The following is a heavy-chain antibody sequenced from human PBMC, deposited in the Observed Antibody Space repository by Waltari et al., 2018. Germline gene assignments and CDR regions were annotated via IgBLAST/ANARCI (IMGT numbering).Heavy chain of an antibody. CDR2: IYHSGIT. CDR1: GYSIRSGYY. V-gene: IGHV4-38-2*02. Sequence: QVQLQESGPGLVKPSETLSLTCSVSGYSIRSGYYWAWIRQPPGKGLEWIGSIYHSGITFYNPSLKSRVTISVDTSKNQFSLKLSSVTAADTAVYYCARDTPAPRITGATSVDYWGQGTLVTVSS. J-gene: IGHJ4*02. D-gene: IGHD1-20*01. CDR3: ARDTPAPRITGATSVDY.